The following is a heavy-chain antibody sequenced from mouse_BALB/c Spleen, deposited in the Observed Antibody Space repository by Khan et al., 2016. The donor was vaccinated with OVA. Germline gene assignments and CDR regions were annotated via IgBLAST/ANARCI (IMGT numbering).Heavy chain of an antibody. Sequence: VQLVESGAELVRPGVSVKISCKGSGYTFTDFTMHWVKQSHAMSLEWIGVISTYYGHATYNQKFKDKATMTVDKSSSTAYMELARLTSEDSAILYLSKGGGGNRFAYWGQGTLVTVSA. CDR2: ISTYYGHA. J-gene: IGHJ3*01. CDR3: SKGGGGNRFAY. CDR1: GYTFTDFT. V-gene: IGHV1S137*01.